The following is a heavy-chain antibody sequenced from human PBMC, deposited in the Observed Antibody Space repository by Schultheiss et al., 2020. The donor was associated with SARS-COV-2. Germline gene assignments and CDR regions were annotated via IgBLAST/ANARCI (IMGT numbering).Heavy chain of an antibody. Sequence: SETLSLTCSVSGGSITSYYWTWIRQPPGGGLEWIGNIHYSGSTNYNTSLKSRVTMSTDTSKNQFSLKLSSVTAADTAVYYCARSVFGGGNDYGDHTFDYWGQGTLVTVSS. V-gene: IGHV4-59*12. CDR2: IHYSGST. J-gene: IGHJ4*02. CDR3: ARSVFGGGNDYGDHTFDY. CDR1: GGSITSYY. D-gene: IGHD4/OR15-4a*01.